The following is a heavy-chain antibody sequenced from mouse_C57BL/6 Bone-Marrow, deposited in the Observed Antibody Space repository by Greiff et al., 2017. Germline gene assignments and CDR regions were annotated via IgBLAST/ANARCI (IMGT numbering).Heavy chain of an antibody. Sequence: QVQLQQPGAELVMPGASVKLSCKASGYTFTSYWMHWVKQRPGQGLEWIGEIDPSDSYTNYNQKFKGKSTLTVDKSSSTAYMQLSSLTSEDSAVYYCATFFYVDYWGQGTTLTVSS. CDR2: IDPSDSYT. CDR3: ATFFYVDY. V-gene: IGHV1-69*01. J-gene: IGHJ2*01. CDR1: GYTFTSYW.